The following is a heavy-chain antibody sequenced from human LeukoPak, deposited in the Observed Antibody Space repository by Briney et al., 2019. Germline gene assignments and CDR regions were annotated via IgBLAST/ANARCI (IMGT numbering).Heavy chain of an antibody. CDR1: GFTFHDSY. V-gene: IGHV3-11*04. CDR2: ISNSGDSI. J-gene: IGHJ4*02. CDR3: GRGHWGLDY. D-gene: IGHD7-27*01. Sequence: GGSLRLSCEASGFTFHDSYMTWIRQAPGKGLEWVSFISNSGDSIYYADSVKGRFITSRDNAKSSLYLQMNSLRAEDTALYYCGRGHWGLDYWGQGALVTVSS.